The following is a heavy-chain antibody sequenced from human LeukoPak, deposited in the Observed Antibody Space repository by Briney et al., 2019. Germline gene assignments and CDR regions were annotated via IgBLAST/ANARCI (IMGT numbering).Heavy chain of an antibody. J-gene: IGHJ4*02. CDR3: ARGVTHKWGYFDY. CDR2: IKQDGSVK. D-gene: IGHD7-27*01. CDR1: GFTFSSYW. V-gene: IGHV3-7*04. Sequence: PGGSLRLSCAASGFTFSSYWMSWVRQAPGKGLEWVANIKQDGSVKYYVDSVKGRFTISRDNAKNSLYLQMNSPRAEDTAVYYCARGVTHKWGYFDYWGQGTLVTVSS.